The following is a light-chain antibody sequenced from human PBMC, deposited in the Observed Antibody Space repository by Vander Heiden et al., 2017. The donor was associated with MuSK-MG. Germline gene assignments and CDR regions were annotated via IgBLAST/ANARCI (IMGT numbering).Light chain of an antibody. V-gene: IGKV4-1*01. Sequence: DIVMTQSPDSLAVSLGERATINCKSSQSVLYRSNDKSALAWYQQKPGRSPKLLISWASTRESGVPDRFSGSGSGTHFTLTISSLQAEDVAVYYCQQYDSTPLTFGGGTMVEIK. J-gene: IGKJ4*01. CDR2: WAS. CDR3: QQYDSTPLT. CDR1: QSVLYRSNDKSA.